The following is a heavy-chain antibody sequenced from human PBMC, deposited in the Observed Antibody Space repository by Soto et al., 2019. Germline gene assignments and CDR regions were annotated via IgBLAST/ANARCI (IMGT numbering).Heavy chain of an antibody. D-gene: IGHD1-26*01. CDR1: GFTFSSYG. Sequence: HPGGSLRLSCAASGFTFSSYGMHWVRQAPGKGLEWVAVISYDGSNKYYADSVKGRFTISRDSSKNTLYLQMNSLRAEDTAVYYCAKDKWERHSFDYWGQGTLVTVSS. CDR3: AKDKWERHSFDY. J-gene: IGHJ4*02. V-gene: IGHV3-30*18. CDR2: ISYDGSNK.